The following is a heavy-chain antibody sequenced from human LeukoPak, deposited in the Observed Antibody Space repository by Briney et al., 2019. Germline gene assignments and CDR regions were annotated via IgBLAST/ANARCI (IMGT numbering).Heavy chain of an antibody. CDR2: ISHDGSGK. CDR3: AKDKASSWLDP. D-gene: IGHD6-19*01. J-gene: IGHJ5*02. CDR1: GFTFSDSG. Sequence: GGSLRLPCAASGFTFSDSGMHWVRQAPGKGLEWVAVISHDGSGKHSIDSVRGRFTISRDNAKNTLYLQMDSLRSEDTAIYYCAKDKASSWLDPWGQGTLVTVSS. V-gene: IGHV3-30*18.